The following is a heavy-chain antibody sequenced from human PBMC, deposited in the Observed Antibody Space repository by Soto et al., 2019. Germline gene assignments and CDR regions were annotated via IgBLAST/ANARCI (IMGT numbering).Heavy chain of an antibody. CDR3: TTELRYYYGMDV. V-gene: IGHV3-15*01. CDR1: GFTFSNAW. CDR2: IKSKTDGGTT. Sequence: NPGGSLRLSCAASGFTFSNAWMSWVRQAPGKGLEWVGRIKSKTDGGTTDYAAPVKGRFTISRDDSKNTLYLQMNSLKTEDTAVYYCTTELRYYYGMDVWGQGTTVTVSS. D-gene: IGHD2-21*01. J-gene: IGHJ6*02.